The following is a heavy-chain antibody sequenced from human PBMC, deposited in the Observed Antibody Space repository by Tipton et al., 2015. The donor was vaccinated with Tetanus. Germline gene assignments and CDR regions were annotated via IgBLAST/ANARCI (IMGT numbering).Heavy chain of an antibody. J-gene: IGHJ5*02. CDR3: AVRDSSPWGFDP. Sequence: TLSLTCAVSGGSIDSGDYYWSWIRQPPGKGLEWIGYMFYSGTTKYNPSLKSRVAISVDRSKNEFSLQLRSVTAADTAVYYCAVRDSSPWGFDPWGPGTLVTVTS. CDR1: GGSIDSGDYY. CDR2: MFYSGTT. V-gene: IGHV4-61*08. D-gene: IGHD6-6*01.